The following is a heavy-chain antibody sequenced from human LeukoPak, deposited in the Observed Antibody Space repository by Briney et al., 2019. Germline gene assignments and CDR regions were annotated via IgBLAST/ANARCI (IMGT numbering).Heavy chain of an antibody. CDR3: ARVGYSSSPGRGVSWFDP. CDR1: GGSISSYY. V-gene: IGHV4-4*07. CDR2: IYTSGST. Sequence: SETLSLTCTFSGGSISSYYWSWIRQPAGKGLDWIGRIYTSGSTNYNPSLKSRVTMSVDTSKNQFYLKLNSVTAADTAVYYCARVGYSSSPGRGVSWFDPWGQGTLVTVSS. J-gene: IGHJ5*02. D-gene: IGHD6-6*01.